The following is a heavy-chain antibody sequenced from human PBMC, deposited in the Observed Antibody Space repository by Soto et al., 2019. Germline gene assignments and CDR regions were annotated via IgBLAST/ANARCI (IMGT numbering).Heavy chain of an antibody. CDR1: GYTFTNYG. Sequence: QRQLVQSGAEVNKPGVSVKVSCKASGYTFTNYGHNWVRQAPGQGLEWMGWISPYNGNRNYSQKLQDRVTMTTDTSTSTAYVELRSLSSDDTATYYCARSPPNGRYFYYMDVWGTGTTVTVSS. V-gene: IGHV1-18*01. D-gene: IGHD2-8*01. CDR2: ISPYNGNR. J-gene: IGHJ6*03. CDR3: ARSPPNGRYFYYMDV.